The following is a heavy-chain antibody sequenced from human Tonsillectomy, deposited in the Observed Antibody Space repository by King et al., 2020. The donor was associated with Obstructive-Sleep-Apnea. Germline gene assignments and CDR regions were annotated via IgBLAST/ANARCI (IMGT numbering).Heavy chain of an antibody. D-gene: IGHD3-9*01. CDR3: ARDSYYDILTASAPRDNWLDP. CDR2: ISYDGSNK. Sequence: VQLVESGGGVVQPGRSLRLSCAASGFTFQDYAMHWVRQAPGKGLEWVAVISYDGSNKDHADSVKGRFTISRDNSKNTLYLHMNSLRAEDTAVFYCARDSYYDILTASAPRDNWLDPWGQGTLVTVSS. CDR1: GFTFQDYA. J-gene: IGHJ5*02. V-gene: IGHV3-30-3*01.